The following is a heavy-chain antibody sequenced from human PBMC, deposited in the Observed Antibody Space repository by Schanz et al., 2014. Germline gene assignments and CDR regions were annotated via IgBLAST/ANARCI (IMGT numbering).Heavy chain of an antibody. CDR2: INSRNEV. CDR1: RLTFANED. CDR3: ARDRPSGYALDF. Sequence: EEQMVESGGGLVKPGGSLILSCAASRLTFANEDIHWVRQAPGKGLEWVSVINSRNEVFSIDSVRGRFTIFRDNPKKSAYLQMNSLRAEDTAVYYCARDRPSGYALDFWGQGTLVTVSS. V-gene: IGHV3-21*01. D-gene: IGHD5-12*01. J-gene: IGHJ4*02.